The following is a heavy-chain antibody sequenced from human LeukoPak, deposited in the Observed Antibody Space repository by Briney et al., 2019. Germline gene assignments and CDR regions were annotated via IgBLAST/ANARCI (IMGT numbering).Heavy chain of an antibody. D-gene: IGHD2-21*01. J-gene: IGHJ2*01. Sequence: GGSLRLSCAASGFTFSSYGMSWVRQAPGKGLEWISYISSRSDTIYYADSVKGRFTVSRDQAENSMSLQMNSLRAEDTAVYYCAREPYYPRYFDIWGRGTLVTVSS. CDR3: AREPYYPRYFDI. V-gene: IGHV3-48*01. CDR1: GFTFSSYG. CDR2: ISSRSDTI.